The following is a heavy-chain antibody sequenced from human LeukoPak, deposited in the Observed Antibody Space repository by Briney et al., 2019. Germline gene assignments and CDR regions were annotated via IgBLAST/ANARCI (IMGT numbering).Heavy chain of an antibody. CDR1: GFIFSSYA. D-gene: IGHD3-22*01. J-gene: IGHJ4*02. Sequence: GGSLRLSCAASGFIFSSYAMHWVRQAPGKGLEWVALMSYDGRNKYYADSVKGRFTISRDNSKNTLYLQMNSLRAEDTAVYYCAKAAVPDSSGYYTRDYFDYWGQGTLVTVSS. CDR2: MSYDGRNK. V-gene: IGHV3-30*18. CDR3: AKAAVPDSSGYYTRDYFDY.